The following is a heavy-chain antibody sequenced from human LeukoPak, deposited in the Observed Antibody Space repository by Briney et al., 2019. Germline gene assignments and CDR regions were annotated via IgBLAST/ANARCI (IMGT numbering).Heavy chain of an antibody. V-gene: IGHV4-30-2*01. Sequence: SLTLSLTCALSGGSLSSGGYSWSCIRQPPGTGLEWLGYIYHSGSTYYNPSLKSRVTISVARSKNQFSLKLSSVTAADTAVYCCARGNYYHSSGPWCFELWGRGTLFTVSS. J-gene: IGHJ2*01. D-gene: IGHD3-22*01. CDR3: ARGNYYHSSGPWCFEL. CDR2: IYHSGST. CDR1: GGSLSSGGYS.